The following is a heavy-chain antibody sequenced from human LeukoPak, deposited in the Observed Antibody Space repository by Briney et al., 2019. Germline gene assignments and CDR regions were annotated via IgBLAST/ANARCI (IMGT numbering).Heavy chain of an antibody. J-gene: IGHJ4*02. CDR2: VSGSGGGSTT. V-gene: IGHV3-23*01. Sequence: GGSLRLSCATSGFTFTSYSMSWVRQAPGKGRDGVSAVSGSGGGSTTYYADSVRGRFTISRDNSKNTLYLQMNSLRAEDTAVYYCARDKVVGATNFDYWGQGTLVTVSS. D-gene: IGHD1-26*01. CDR3: ARDKVVGATNFDY. CDR1: GFTFTSYS.